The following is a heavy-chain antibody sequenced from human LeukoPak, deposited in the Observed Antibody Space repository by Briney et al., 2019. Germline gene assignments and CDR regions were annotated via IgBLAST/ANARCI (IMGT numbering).Heavy chain of an antibody. CDR3: AKDYVVGSIDY. CDR1: GFSVSTFY. Sequence: GGSLRLSCAASGFSVSTFYMSWVRQAPGKGLEWVSVLYTAGPTYYADSVRGRFTISRDNSKNTLFLQMNSLRAEDSAVYYCAKDYVVGSIDYWGQGTLVTVSS. D-gene: IGHD2-21*01. V-gene: IGHV3-53*01. J-gene: IGHJ4*02. CDR2: LYTAGPT.